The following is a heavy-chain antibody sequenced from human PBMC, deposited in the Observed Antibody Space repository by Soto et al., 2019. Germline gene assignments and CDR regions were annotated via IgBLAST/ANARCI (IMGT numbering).Heavy chain of an antibody. V-gene: IGHV4-39*01. J-gene: IGHJ5*02. D-gene: IGHD2-15*01. Sequence: QLQLQESGPGLVKPSETLSLTCTVSGGSISSSSYYWGWIRQPPGKGLEWIGNIYYSGSTYYNPSLKRRFTISVDTSKNQFSLKLSSVTAADTAVYYCALNQYKGPAATGRFDPWGQGTLVTVSS. CDR3: ALNQYKGPAATGRFDP. CDR2: IYYSGST. CDR1: GGSISSSSYY.